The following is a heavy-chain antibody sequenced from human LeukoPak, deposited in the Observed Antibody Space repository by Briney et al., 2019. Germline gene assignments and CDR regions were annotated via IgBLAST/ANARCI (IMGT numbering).Heavy chain of an antibody. D-gene: IGHD2-21*02. V-gene: IGHV4-61*02. CDR3: AGQPPNTASFDY. Sequence: SETLSLTCTVSGGSISSGSFYWSWIRQPAGKGLEWIGRMYTSGTTNYNPSLRSQVTISVDTSKNQFSLKLSSVTAADTAVYFCAGQPPNTASFDYWGQGTLVTVSS. CDR2: MYTSGTT. CDR1: GGSISSGSFY. J-gene: IGHJ4*02.